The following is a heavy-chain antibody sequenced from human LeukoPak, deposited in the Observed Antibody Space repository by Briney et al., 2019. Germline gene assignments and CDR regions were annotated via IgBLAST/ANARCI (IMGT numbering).Heavy chain of an antibody. CDR1: GFTFSSYS. V-gene: IGHV3-30*02. Sequence: GGSLRLSCAASGFTFSSYSMNWVRQAPGKGLEWVAFIRYDGSNKYYADSVKGRFTISRDNSKNTLYLQMNSLRAEDTAVYYCARARYDSSGYYVDYWGQGTLVTVSS. D-gene: IGHD3-22*01. CDR3: ARARYDSSGYYVDY. CDR2: IRYDGSNK. J-gene: IGHJ4*02.